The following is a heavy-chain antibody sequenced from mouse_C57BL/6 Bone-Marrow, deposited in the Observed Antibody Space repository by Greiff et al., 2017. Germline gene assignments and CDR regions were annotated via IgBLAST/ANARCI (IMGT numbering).Heavy chain of an antibody. Sequence: QVQLQQPGAELVKPGASVKLSCKASGYTFTIYWMHWVKQRPGQGLEWIVMIHPNSGSTNYNEKYKSKATLSVDKSSSTAYMQLTSLTSEDSAVYDCARGLYDPLDYWGQGTTLTVSS. J-gene: IGHJ2*01. CDR2: IHPNSGST. D-gene: IGHD2-3*01. CDR3: ARGLYDPLDY. V-gene: IGHV1-64*01. CDR1: GYTFTIYW.